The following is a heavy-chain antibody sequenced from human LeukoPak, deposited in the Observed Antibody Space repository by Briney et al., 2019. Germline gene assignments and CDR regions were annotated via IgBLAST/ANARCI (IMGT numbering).Heavy chain of an antibody. CDR2: ISWNSGSI. Sequence: GGSLRLSCADPGFTFDDYAMHWVRQAPGKGLEWVSGISWNSGSIGYADSVKGRFTISIDNAKNSLYLQMNSLRDEDTAVYYCAKEVTYCSGGTCYRYFDYWGQGTLVTVSS. V-gene: IGHV3-9*01. CDR3: AKEVTYCSGGTCYRYFDY. J-gene: IGHJ4*02. D-gene: IGHD2-15*01. CDR1: GFTFDDYA.